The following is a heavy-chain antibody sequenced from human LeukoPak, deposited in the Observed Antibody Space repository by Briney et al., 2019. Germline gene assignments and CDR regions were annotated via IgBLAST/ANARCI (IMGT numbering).Heavy chain of an antibody. CDR1: GFTFSSYA. CDR2: ISGSGGST. J-gene: IGHJ4*02. Sequence: GGSLRLSCAASGFTFSSYAMNWVRQAPGKGLEWVSAISGSGGSTYYADSVKGRFTISRDNSKNTLYLQMNSLRAEDTAVYYCAKSPSGIAYCGGDCYSHYFDYWGQGSLVTVSS. CDR3: AKSPSGIAYCGGDCYSHYFDY. V-gene: IGHV3-23*01. D-gene: IGHD2-21*02.